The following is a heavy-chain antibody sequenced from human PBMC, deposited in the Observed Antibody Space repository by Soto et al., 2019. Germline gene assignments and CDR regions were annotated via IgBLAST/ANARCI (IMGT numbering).Heavy chain of an antibody. J-gene: IGHJ3*02. Sequence: QVQLQESGPGLVKPSETLSLTCTVSGGSISSYYWSWIRQPPGKGLEWIGRIYTSGSSNYHPSLKRRVTMAVDTAKTQFSPELSSVTAADTAVYYCARYRITGTWGAFDIWGRGTMVTVSS. CDR2: IYTSGSS. CDR1: GGSISSYY. D-gene: IGHD1-20*01. CDR3: ARYRITGTWGAFDI. V-gene: IGHV4-4*07.